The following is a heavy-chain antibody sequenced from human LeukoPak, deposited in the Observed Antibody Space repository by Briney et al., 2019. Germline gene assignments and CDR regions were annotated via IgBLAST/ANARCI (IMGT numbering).Heavy chain of an antibody. V-gene: IGHV1-69*06. J-gene: IGHJ4*02. CDR2: IIPIFGTA. CDR1: GGTFSSYA. Sequence: GASVKVSCKASGGTFSSYAISWVRQAPGQGLEWMGGIIPIFGTANYAQKFQGRVTITADKSTSTAYMELSSLRSEDTAVYYCAKEWLVGDGYNYGWGQGTLVTVSS. D-gene: IGHD5-24*01. CDR3: AKEWLVGDGYNYG.